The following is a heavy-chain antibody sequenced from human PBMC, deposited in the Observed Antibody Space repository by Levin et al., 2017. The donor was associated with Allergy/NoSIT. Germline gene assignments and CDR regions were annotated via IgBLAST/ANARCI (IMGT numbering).Heavy chain of an antibody. V-gene: IGHV4-59*01. CDR3: ARLPDISGWPFDS. CDR1: GVSMIGYY. CDR2: IGYTGKI. J-gene: IGHJ4*02. D-gene: IGHD6-19*01. Sequence: SETLSLTCTVSGVSMIGYYWTWIRKSPGKGLEWIGFIGYTGKIKYNPSLKSRISISIDTSKNQFSLELTFVTAADPAVYYCARLPDISGWPFDSWGQGILVTVSS.